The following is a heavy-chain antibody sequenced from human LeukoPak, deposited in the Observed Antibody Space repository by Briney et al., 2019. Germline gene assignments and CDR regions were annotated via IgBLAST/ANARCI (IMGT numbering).Heavy chain of an antibody. D-gene: IGHD6-6*01. J-gene: IGHJ3*02. Sequence: PSETLSLTCTVSGGSISSYCWSWIRQSPGEGLEWIGCIYSSGSTNYNPSLKSRVTISVDTSKNQFSLKLSSVTAADTAVYYCAGPNLYSSSSLDDAFDIWGQGTMVTVSS. CDR2: IYSSGST. CDR3: AGPNLYSSSSLDDAFDI. V-gene: IGHV4-59*08. CDR1: GGSISSYC.